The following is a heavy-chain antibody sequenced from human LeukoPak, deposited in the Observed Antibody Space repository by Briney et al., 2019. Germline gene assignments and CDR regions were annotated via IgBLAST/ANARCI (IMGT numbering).Heavy chain of an antibody. J-gene: IGHJ5*02. Sequence: GGSLRLSCAAFGFIFSAYEMNWVRQAPRKGLEWVSYIGRSGSTLYYADSVRGRVTISRDNAKNSLYLQMSSLRAEDTAVYYCARDRTSSGWYGWFDPWGQGTLVTVSS. V-gene: IGHV3-48*03. CDR1: GFIFSAYE. D-gene: IGHD6-19*01. CDR2: IGRSGSTL. CDR3: ARDRTSSGWYGWFDP.